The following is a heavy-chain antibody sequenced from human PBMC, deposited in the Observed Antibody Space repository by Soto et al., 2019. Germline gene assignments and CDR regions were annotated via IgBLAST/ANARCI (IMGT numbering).Heavy chain of an antibody. CDR1: GGSVNSGGYY. CDR2: IYYSGTA. Sequence: QVQLHESGPGLVKPSQTLSLTCTVSGGSVNSGGYYWTWIRQHPGKGLEWIGYIYYSGTAYYNPSLKRRVSISLYPSKNQFSLKLSSLTAADTAVYYCARGATTFPDDFVDYWGQGTLVTVSS. CDR3: ARGATTFPDDFVDY. D-gene: IGHD3-16*01. J-gene: IGHJ4*02. V-gene: IGHV4-31*03.